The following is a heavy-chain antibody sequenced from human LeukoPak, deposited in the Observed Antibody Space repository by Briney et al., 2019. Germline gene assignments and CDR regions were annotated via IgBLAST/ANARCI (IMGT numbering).Heavy chain of an antibody. V-gene: IGHV1-46*01. CDR3: AKMGKTYYDFWSGSNTRGPFDY. D-gene: IGHD3-3*01. J-gene: IGHJ4*02. Sequence: GASVKVSCKTSGDTFTRYDFYWVRQAPGQGLEWMGRITPRGGTTNYAQKFRCRVTMTSDTSTSTIYMELSSLRSEDTAVYYCAKMGKTYYDFWSGSNTRGPFDYWGQGTLVTVSS. CDR2: ITPRGGTT. CDR1: GDTFTRYD.